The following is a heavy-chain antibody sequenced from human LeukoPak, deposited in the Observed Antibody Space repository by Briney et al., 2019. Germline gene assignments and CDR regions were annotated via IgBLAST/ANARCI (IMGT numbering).Heavy chain of an antibody. D-gene: IGHD2-2*01. J-gene: IGHJ4*02. CDR3: ATPSSTSCCYFDY. CDR1: GFTFSSYS. CDR2: ISSSSSYI. V-gene: IGHV3-21*01. Sequence: GGSLRLSCAASGFTFSSYSMNWVRQAPGKGLEWVSSISSSSSYIYYADSVKGRFTISGDNAKNSLYLQMNSLRAEDTAVYYCATPSSTSCCYFDYWGQGTLVTVSS.